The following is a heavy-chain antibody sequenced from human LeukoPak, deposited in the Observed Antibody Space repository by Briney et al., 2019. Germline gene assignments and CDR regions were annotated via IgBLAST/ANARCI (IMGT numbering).Heavy chain of an antibody. D-gene: IGHD3-22*01. J-gene: IGHJ4*02. CDR2: ISGSGGST. CDR1: VFTFSSYA. Sequence: GGSLRLSCAASVFTFSSYAMSWVRQALGKGRECVSAISGSGGSTYYADSVKVRFTISRDNSKNTLYLQMNSLRAEDTAVYYCAKGTMIVVFDGYWGQGTMVTVSS. CDR3: AKGTMIVVFDGY. V-gene: IGHV3-23*01.